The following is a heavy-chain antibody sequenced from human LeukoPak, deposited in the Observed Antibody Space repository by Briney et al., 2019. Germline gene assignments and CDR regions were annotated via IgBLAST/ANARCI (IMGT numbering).Heavy chain of an antibody. CDR3: ARAVTSTEGY. J-gene: IGHJ4*02. CDR2: LNQDGSEK. V-gene: IGHV3-7*03. Sequence: PGGSLRLSCAASGLTFSSYWMTWVRQAPGKGLEWVASLNQDGSEKYYVDSVKGRFTISRDNAQKSLYLEMKSLSAKDTAVYYCARAVTSTEGYWGQGTLVTVSS. CDR1: GLTFSSYW.